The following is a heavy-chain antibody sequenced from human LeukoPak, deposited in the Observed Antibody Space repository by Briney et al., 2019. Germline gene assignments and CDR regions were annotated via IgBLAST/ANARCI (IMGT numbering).Heavy chain of an antibody. Sequence: SETLSLTCAVSGGSISSGGYSWSWIRQPPGKGLEWIGYIYHSGSTYYNPSLKSRVTISVDRSENQFSLKLSSVTAADTAVYYCARVQYYFDYWGQGTLVTVSS. CDR3: ARVQYYFDY. CDR2: IYHSGST. CDR1: GGSISSGGYS. J-gene: IGHJ4*02. V-gene: IGHV4-30-2*01.